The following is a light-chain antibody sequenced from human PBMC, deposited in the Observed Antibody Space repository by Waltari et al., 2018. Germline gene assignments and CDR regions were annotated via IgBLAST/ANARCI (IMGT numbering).Light chain of an antibody. CDR3: QESYSLSWT. Sequence: DIQMTQSPSSLSASVGDRVTITCRASQSISNHLNWYHQKPGKAPKLLIYAAPSLQSGVPSRFRGSSSGTDFTLTISSLQLEDAATYYCQESYSLSWTFGQGTKVEIK. J-gene: IGKJ1*01. CDR1: QSISNH. V-gene: IGKV1-39*01. CDR2: AAP.